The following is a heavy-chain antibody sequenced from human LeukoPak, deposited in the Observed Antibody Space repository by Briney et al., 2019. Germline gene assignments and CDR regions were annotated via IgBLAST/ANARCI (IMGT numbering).Heavy chain of an antibody. CDR3: ARVGGRWFGDPIFDF. Sequence: KPSETLSLTCAVSGYSISSGYYWGWIRQPPGTGLEWIGSIYHSGNTYYNPSLKSRVTISVDTSRNHFSLKLSSVTASDTAVYYCARVGGRWFGDPIFDFWGQGTLVTVSS. D-gene: IGHD3-10*01. CDR1: GYSISSGYY. V-gene: IGHV4-38-2*01. CDR2: IYHSGNT. J-gene: IGHJ4*02.